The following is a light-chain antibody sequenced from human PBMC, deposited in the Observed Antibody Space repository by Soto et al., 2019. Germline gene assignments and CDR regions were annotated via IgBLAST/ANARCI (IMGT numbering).Light chain of an antibody. CDR2: DVS. V-gene: IGLV2-14*03. Sequence: QSALTQPGSVSGSPGQSITISCTGTSSDVGGYNYVSWYQQHPGKAPKLMIYDVSNRPSGVSNRFSGSKSGNTASLTISGLQAEDEADYYCSSYTSSSLHVFGTGTKLTVL. CDR3: SSYTSSSLHV. J-gene: IGLJ1*01. CDR1: SSDVGGYNY.